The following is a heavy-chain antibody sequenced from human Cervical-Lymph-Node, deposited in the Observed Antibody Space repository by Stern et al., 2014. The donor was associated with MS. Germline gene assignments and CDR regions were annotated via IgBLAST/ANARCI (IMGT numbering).Heavy chain of an antibody. V-gene: IGHV4-61*01. CDR2: IYYSGST. Sequence: QVQLQESGPGLVKPSETLSLTCTVSGGSVSSGSYYWSWIRQPPGKGLEWIGYIYYSGSTNYNPSLKSRVTISVDTSKNQFSLKLSSVTAADTAVYYCAREDDSSGFDYWGQGTLVTVSS. CDR3: AREDDSSGFDY. D-gene: IGHD3-22*01. CDR1: GGSVSSGSYY. J-gene: IGHJ4*02.